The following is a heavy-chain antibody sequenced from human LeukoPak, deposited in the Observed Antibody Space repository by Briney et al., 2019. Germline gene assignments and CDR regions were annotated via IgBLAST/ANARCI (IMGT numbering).Heavy chain of an antibody. CDR1: GFTFSTYS. D-gene: IGHD3-10*01. CDR2: ISSSNNYI. V-gene: IGHV3-21*01. CDR3: ARPPLYYYGSGSQFDY. J-gene: IGHJ4*02. Sequence: GGSLRLSCAASGFTFSTYSMNWVRQAPGKGLEWVSSISSSNNYIYYADSVKGRFTISRDNAKNSLYLQMNNLRAEDTAVYYCARPPLYYYGSGSQFDYWGQGTLVTVSS.